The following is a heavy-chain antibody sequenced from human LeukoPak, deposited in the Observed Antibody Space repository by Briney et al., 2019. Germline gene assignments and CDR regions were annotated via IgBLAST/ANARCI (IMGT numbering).Heavy chain of an antibody. D-gene: IGHD6-13*01. J-gene: IGHJ6*03. CDR2: ISYDGSNK. CDR3: ARDSGRSSPSYYYYMDV. CDR1: GFTFSSYA. V-gene: IGHV3-30*04. Sequence: GGSLRLSCAASGFTFSSYAMHWVRQAPGKGLEWVAAISYDGSNKYYADSVRGRFTISRDNSKNTLYLQMNSLRAEDTAVYYCARDSGRSSPSYYYYMDVWGKGTTVTVSS.